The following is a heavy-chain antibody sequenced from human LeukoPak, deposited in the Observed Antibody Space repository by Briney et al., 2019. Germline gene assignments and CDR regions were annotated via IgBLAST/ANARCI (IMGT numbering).Heavy chain of an antibody. D-gene: IGHD3-10*01. Sequence: ASVKVSCKTSGYIFTDYFMHWVRQAPGQGLEWMGWINCNTGGTNYAQTFQGRVTMTRDTSISTAYMEVSRLTSDDTAVYYCARDSTYGGDIWSQGTMVTVSS. V-gene: IGHV1-2*02. CDR3: ARDSTYGGDI. CDR1: GYIFTDYF. J-gene: IGHJ3*02. CDR2: INCNTGGT.